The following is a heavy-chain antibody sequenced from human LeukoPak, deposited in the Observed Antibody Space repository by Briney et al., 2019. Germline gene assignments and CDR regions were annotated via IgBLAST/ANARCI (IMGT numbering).Heavy chain of an antibody. V-gene: IGHV4-30-2*01. CDR2: IYHSGST. J-gene: IGHJ6*02. CDR3: ARVGIAVAGKGAGYYGMDV. CDR1: GGSISSGGYS. Sequence: SETLSLTCAVSGGSISSGGYSWSWIRQPPGKGLEWIGYIYHSGSTYYNPSLKSRVTISVDRSKNQFSLKLSSVTAADTAVYYCARVGIAVAGKGAGYYGMDVWGQGTTVTVSS. D-gene: IGHD6-19*01.